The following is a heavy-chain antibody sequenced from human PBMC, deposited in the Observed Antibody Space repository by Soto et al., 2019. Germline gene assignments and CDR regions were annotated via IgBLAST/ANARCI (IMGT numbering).Heavy chain of an antibody. CDR3: ARGDPYYGMDV. CDR2: ISYDGSNK. D-gene: IGHD2-21*02. CDR1: GFTSSSYV. Sequence: QVQLVESGGGVVQPGRSLRLSCEASGFTSSSYVMHWVRQAPGKGQEWVAVISYDGSNKHYADSVKGRFTISRDNSKNTLYLELNSLRGEDTAVYSGARGDPYYGMDVWGQGATVSVSS. V-gene: IGHV3-30*03. J-gene: IGHJ6*02.